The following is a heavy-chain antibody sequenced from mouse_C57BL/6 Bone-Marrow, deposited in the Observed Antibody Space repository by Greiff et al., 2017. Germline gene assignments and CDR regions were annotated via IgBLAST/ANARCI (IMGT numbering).Heavy chain of an antibody. J-gene: IGHJ2*01. CDR1: GYSITSGYY. Sequence: EVQLQESGPGLVKPSQSLSLTCSVTGYSITSGYYWNWIRQFPGNKLEWMGYISYDGSNNYNPSLKNRISITRDTSKNQFFLKLNSVTTEDTATYYCARVGYGSPFDYWGQGTTLTVSS. D-gene: IGHD1-1*01. CDR3: ARVGYGSPFDY. CDR2: ISYDGSN. V-gene: IGHV3-6*01.